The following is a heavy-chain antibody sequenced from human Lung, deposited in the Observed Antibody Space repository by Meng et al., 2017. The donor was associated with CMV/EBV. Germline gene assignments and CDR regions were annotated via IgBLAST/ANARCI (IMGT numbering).Heavy chain of an antibody. Sequence: SXXVSXKASGGTFSSYAISWVRQAPGQGLEWMGGIIPILGIANYAQKFQGRVTITTDESTSTAYMEVSSLRSEDTAVYYCARDRTGDCSSTSCYNYYYYYGMDVWXQGTTVTVSS. CDR2: IIPILGIA. CDR3: ARDRTGDCSSTSCYNYYYYYGMDV. V-gene: IGHV1-69*10. D-gene: IGHD2-2*02. CDR1: GGTFSSYA. J-gene: IGHJ6*02.